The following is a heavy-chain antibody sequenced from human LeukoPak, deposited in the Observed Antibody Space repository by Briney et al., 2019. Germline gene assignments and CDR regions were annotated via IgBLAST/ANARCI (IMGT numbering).Heavy chain of an antibody. D-gene: IGHD5-12*01. Sequence: ASVKVSFKASGGTFSSYAISWVRQAPGQGLEWMGGIIPIFGTANYAQKFQGRVTITADESTSTAYMELSSLRSEDTAVYYCARSVDIVARILDYWGQGTLVTVSS. V-gene: IGHV1-69*13. CDR1: GGTFSSYA. CDR3: ARSVDIVARILDY. J-gene: IGHJ4*02. CDR2: IIPIFGTA.